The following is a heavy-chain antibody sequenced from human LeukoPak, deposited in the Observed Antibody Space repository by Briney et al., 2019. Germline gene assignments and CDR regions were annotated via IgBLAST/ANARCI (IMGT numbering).Heavy chain of an antibody. J-gene: IGHJ3*02. CDR1: GFTFSSYG. CDR3: ARGSERRSAFDI. CDR2: IWYDGSNK. V-gene: IGHV3-33*01. Sequence: GRSLRLSCAASGFTFSSYGMHWVRQAPGKGLEWVAVIWYDGSNKHYADSVKGRFTISRDNSKNTLYLQMNSLRAEDTAVYYCARGSERRSAFDIWGQGTMVTVSS.